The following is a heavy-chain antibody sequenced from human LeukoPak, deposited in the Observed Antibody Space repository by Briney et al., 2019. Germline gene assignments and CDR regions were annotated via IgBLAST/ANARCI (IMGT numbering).Heavy chain of an antibody. CDR1: GVTFSSYA. D-gene: IGHD1-26*01. Sequence: GGSLRLSCAASGVTFSSYAMHWGRQAPGKGLEWVAVISYDGSNKYYADSVKGRFTISGDNSKNTLYLQMNSLRAGDTAVYYCARAPGELAHPIFDYWRQATLVAVCS. V-gene: IGHV3-30-3*01. J-gene: IGHJ4*02. CDR2: ISYDGSNK. CDR3: ARAPGELAHPIFDY.